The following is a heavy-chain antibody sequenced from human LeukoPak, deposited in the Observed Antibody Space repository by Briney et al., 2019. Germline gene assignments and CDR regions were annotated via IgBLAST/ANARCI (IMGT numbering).Heavy chain of an antibody. D-gene: IGHD3-10*01. J-gene: IGHJ3*02. Sequence: PSETLSLTCTVSGGSISSYYWSWIRQPPGKGLEWIGYIYYSGSTNYNPSLKSRVTISVDTSKNQFSLKLSSVTAADTAVYYCAREEERAWYYGSGPGAFDIWGQGTMVTVSS. CDR1: GGSISSYY. V-gene: IGHV4-59*01. CDR3: AREEERAWYYGSGPGAFDI. CDR2: IYYSGST.